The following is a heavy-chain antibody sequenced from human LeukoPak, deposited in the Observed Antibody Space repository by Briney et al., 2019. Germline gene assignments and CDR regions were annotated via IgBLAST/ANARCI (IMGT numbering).Heavy chain of an antibody. V-gene: IGHV3-33*08. J-gene: IGHJ4*02. D-gene: IGHD6-13*01. CDR1: GFTFSSYS. CDR2: IWYDGNIK. CDR3: ARRKAAAGFDY. Sequence: TGGSLRLSCAASGFTFSSYSMNWVRQAPGKGLEWVALIWYDGNIKYYSDSVKGRFTISRDNSKDTLFLQMNSLTAEDTAVYYCARRKAAAGFDYWGQGTLVTVSS.